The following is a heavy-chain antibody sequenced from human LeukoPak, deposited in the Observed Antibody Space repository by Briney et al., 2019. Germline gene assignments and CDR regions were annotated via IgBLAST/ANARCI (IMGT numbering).Heavy chain of an antibody. V-gene: IGHV3-74*01. CDR1: GFTFSSYW. CDR3: IGSGGWPGY. CDR2: IASDGST. Sequence: GGSLRLSCAASGFTFSSYWMHWVRQAPGKGLVWVSRIASDGSTVYADSVKGQFTISRDNAKDTVYLQMNSLRVEDTAVYYCIGSGGWPGYWGQGTLVTVSS. J-gene: IGHJ4*02. D-gene: IGHD1-26*01.